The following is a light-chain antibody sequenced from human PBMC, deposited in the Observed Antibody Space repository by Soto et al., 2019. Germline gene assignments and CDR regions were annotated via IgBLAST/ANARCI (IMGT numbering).Light chain of an antibody. V-gene: IGKV1-5*03. CDR3: QQYNTYVT. CDR2: KAS. CDR1: QSISSW. J-gene: IGKJ3*01. Sequence: DIQMTQSPSTLSASVGDRVTITCRTSQSISSWLAWYQQKPGKAPKLLIYKASNLETGVPSRFSGSGSGTEFTLTISSLQPDDFATYYCQQYNTYVTFGPGTKVDI.